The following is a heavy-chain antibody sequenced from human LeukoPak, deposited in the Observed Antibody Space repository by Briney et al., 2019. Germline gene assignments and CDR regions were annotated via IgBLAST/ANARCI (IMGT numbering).Heavy chain of an antibody. CDR3: ARSYYYGSGSYYKNPLDY. D-gene: IGHD3-10*01. J-gene: IGHJ4*02. CDR1: GGSFSGYY. V-gene: IGHV4-34*01. CDR2: INHSGST. Sequence: SETLSLTCAVYGGSFSGYYWSWIRQPPGKGLEWIGEINHSGSTNYNPSLKSRVTISVDTSKNQFSLKLSSVTAADTAVYYCARSYYYGSGSYYKNPLDYWGQGTLVTVSS.